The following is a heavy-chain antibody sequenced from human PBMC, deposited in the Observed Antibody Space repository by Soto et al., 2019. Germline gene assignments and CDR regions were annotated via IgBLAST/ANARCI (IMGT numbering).Heavy chain of an antibody. CDR2: ISGSGRTV. CDR1: GFTFSDYY. Sequence: QVQLVESGGGLVKPGGSLRLSCAASGFTFSDYYMTWIRQAPGKGLEWVSYISGSGRTVYYADYVKGRFTVSRDNAQNSLYLLMNSLRVEDTAVYYGARDGWYTSTWDASDIWGQGTMVTVSS. J-gene: IGHJ3*02. CDR3: ARDGWYTSTWDASDI. D-gene: IGHD6-19*01. V-gene: IGHV3-11*01.